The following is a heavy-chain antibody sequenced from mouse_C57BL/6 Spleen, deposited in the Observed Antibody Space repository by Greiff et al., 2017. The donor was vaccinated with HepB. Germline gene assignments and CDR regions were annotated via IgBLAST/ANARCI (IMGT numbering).Heavy chain of an antibody. CDR1: GYTFTDYY. D-gene: IGHD3-2*02. J-gene: IGHJ2*01. CDR2: INPNNGGT. Sequence: VQLQQSGPELVKPGASVKISCKASGYTFTDYYMNWVKQSHGKSLEWIGDINPNNGGTSYNQKFKGKATLTVDKSSSTAYMELRSLTSEDSAVYYCARKLRLSDYWGQGTTLTVSS. V-gene: IGHV1-26*01. CDR3: ARKLRLSDY.